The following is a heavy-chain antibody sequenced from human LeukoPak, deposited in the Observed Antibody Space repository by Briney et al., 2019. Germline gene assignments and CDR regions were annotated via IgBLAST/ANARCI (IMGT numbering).Heavy chain of an antibody. CDR3: ARAFYGSGSWYWFDP. CDR2: IYYSGST. Sequence: PSETLSLTCTVSGGSISSGDYYWSWIRQPPGKGLEWIGYIYYSGSTYYNPSLKSRVTISVDTSKNQFSLKLSSVTAADTAVYYCARAFYGSGSWYWFDPWGQGTLVTVSS. J-gene: IGHJ5*02. D-gene: IGHD3-10*01. V-gene: IGHV4-30-4*01. CDR1: GGSISSGDYY.